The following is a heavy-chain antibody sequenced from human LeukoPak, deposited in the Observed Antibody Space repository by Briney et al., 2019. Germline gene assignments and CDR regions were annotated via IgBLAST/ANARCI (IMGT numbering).Heavy chain of an antibody. CDR1: GGSISSSVHY. D-gene: IGHD6-19*01. CDR2: GSSSGNA. V-gene: IGHV4-39*07. CDR3: ARDEKGHASGWTQLDV. J-gene: IGHJ6*04. Sequence: SETLSLTCSVSGGSISSSVHYWGWVRQPPGKVLEWIVSGSSSGNAYYNPSLKSRVTVSVDTSKNQFSLKVTSVTAADTAVYYCARDEKGHASGWTQLDVWGKGTPVTVSS.